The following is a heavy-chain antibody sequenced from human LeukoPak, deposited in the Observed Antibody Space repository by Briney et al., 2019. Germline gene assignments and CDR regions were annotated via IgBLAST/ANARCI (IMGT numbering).Heavy chain of an antibody. D-gene: IGHD3-16*02. J-gene: IGHJ5*02. CDR3: ARDNSVGDIAWWFDP. CDR2: INTSGSST. V-gene: IGHV1-46*01. CDR1: GYSFTSHY. Sequence: ASVKVSCKASGYSFTSHYMHWVRQAPGQGLEWMGLINTSGSSTLYAQKFQGRVTMTRDMSTTTDYMELSSLRSEDTAVYYCARDNSVGDIAWWFDPWGPGTLVTVSS.